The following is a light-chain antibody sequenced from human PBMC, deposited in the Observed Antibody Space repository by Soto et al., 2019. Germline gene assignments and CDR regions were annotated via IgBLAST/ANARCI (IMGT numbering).Light chain of an antibody. V-gene: IGLV2-14*01. CDR2: EDS. Sequence: QSVLTQPASVSGSPGQSITISCTGTNSDVGGYNYVSWYQQHPGKAPKLMIYEDSNRPSGVYNRFSGSKSVNTASLTISGLQAEDEADYYCSSYTNSRTLYVFGTGTKLTVL. CDR3: SSYTNSRTLYV. J-gene: IGLJ1*01. CDR1: NSDVGGYNY.